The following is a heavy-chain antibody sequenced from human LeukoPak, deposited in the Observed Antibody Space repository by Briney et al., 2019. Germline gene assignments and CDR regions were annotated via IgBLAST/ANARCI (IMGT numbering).Heavy chain of an antibody. D-gene: IGHD7-27*01. CDR3: ARDLKTANWGSNHPFDY. V-gene: IGHV1-2*06. Sequence: GASVKVSCKASGYTFTGYYMHWVRQAPGQGLEWMGRINPNSGGTNYAQKFQGRVTMTRDTSISTAYMEPSRLRSDDTAVYYCARDLKTANWGSNHPFDYWGQGTLVTVSS. CDR1: GYTFTGYY. J-gene: IGHJ4*02. CDR2: INPNSGGT.